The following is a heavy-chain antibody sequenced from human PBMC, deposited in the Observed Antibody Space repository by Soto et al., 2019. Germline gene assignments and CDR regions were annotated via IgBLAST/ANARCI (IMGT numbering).Heavy chain of an antibody. CDR2: IYWDDDK. CDR3: AHSPPIITIFGVVLQKNWFDP. Sequence: SGPTLVNPTQTLTLTCTFSGFSLSTSGVGVGWIRQPPGKALEWLALIYWDDDKRYSPSLKSRLTITKDTSKNQVVLTMTNMDPVDTATYYCAHSPPIITIFGVVLQKNWFDPWGQGNLVTVS. J-gene: IGHJ5*02. V-gene: IGHV2-5*02. CDR1: GFSLSTSGVG. D-gene: IGHD3-3*01.